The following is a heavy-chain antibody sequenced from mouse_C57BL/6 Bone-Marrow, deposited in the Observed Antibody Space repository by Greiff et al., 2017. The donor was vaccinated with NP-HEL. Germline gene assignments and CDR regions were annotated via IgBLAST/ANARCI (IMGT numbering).Heavy chain of an antibody. D-gene: IGHD1-1*01. Sequence: VQLQQPGAELVKPGASVKLSCKASGYTFTSYWMQWVKQRPGPGLEWIGEIDPSDSYTNYNQKFKGKATLTVDTSSSTAYMQLSSLTSEDSAVYYCGVITTVNYWGQGTTLTVSS. CDR1: GYTFTSYW. CDR2: IDPSDSYT. CDR3: GVITTVNY. V-gene: IGHV1-50*01. J-gene: IGHJ2*01.